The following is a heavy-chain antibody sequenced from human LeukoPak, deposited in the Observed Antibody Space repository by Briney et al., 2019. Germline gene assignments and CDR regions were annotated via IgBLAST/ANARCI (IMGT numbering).Heavy chain of an antibody. Sequence: SETLSLTCTVSGGSISSYYWGWIRQPPGKGLEWLGTIYYSRSTNYKPSLKSRVTISVDTSKNQFSLRLSSVTAADTAVYYCANWHLSFDYWGQGTLVTVSS. D-gene: IGHD1-20*01. CDR2: IYYSRST. J-gene: IGHJ4*02. CDR1: GGSISSYY. CDR3: ANWHLSFDY. V-gene: IGHV4-39*01.